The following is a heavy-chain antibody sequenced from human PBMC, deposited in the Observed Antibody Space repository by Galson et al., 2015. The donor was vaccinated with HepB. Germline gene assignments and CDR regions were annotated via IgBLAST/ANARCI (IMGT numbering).Heavy chain of an antibody. V-gene: IGHV1-3*01. CDR3: AREEHTPPPYSSSWYYNWFDP. CDR2: INAGNGNT. J-gene: IGHJ5*02. Sequence: SVKVSCKASGYTFTSYAMYWVRQAPGQRLEWMGWINAGNGNTKYSQKFQGRVTITRDTSASTAYMELSSLRSEDTAVYYCAREEHTPPPYSSSWYYNWFDPWGQGTLVTVSS. D-gene: IGHD6-13*01. CDR1: GYTFTSYA.